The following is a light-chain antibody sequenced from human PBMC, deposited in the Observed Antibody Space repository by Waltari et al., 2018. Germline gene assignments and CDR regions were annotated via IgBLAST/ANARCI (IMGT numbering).Light chain of an antibody. Sequence: DIQMTQSPSSLSASVGDRVTSTCPASQDIRNHLNWYQHKAGKAPNLLIYDASNLRTGVPTRFSASGSGTDFTLTISSLQPEDVATYYCQHYDDLPLIFTFGQGTKLDI. J-gene: IGKJ2*01. CDR3: QHYDDLPLIFT. V-gene: IGKV1-33*01. CDR2: DAS. CDR1: QDIRNH.